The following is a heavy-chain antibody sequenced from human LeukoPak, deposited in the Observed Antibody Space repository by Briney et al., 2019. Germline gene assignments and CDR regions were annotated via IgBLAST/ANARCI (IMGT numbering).Heavy chain of an antibody. J-gene: IGHJ5*02. CDR2: SFYFSTT. D-gene: IGHD6-19*01. V-gene: IGHV4-59*01. CDR1: GEHITSDY. CDR3: ARFSGWTNWFDP. Sequence: PSEPLSLTCTVSGEHITSDYWSWIRHSPGKALDSIRYSFYFSTTRKYNPSLKNRVTISVDVARAQFSLILTSVTAEDTAVYYCARFSGWTNWFDPWGQGTLVTVTS.